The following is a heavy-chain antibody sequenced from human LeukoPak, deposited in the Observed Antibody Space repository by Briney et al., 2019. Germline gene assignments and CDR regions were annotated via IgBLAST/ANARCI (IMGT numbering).Heavy chain of an antibody. D-gene: IGHD1-26*01. J-gene: IGHJ4*02. CDR2: ISGSGGST. CDR1: GFTFNSYA. Sequence: AGSLRLSCAASGFTFNSYAMSWVRQAPGKGLEWVSAISGSGGSTYYADSVKGRFTISRDNSKNTLYLQMNSLRAEDTAVYYCAKNLNVVVGATSGYWGQGTLVTVSS. CDR3: AKNLNVVVGATSGY. V-gene: IGHV3-23*01.